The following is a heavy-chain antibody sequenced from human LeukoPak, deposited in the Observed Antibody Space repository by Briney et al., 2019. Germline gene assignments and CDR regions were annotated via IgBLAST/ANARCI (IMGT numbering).Heavy chain of an antibody. CDR2: MNPNSGNT. D-gene: IGHD5-12*01. J-gene: IGHJ6*02. CDR3: ATEGWLRLVPGYYYGMDV. V-gene: IGHV1-8*01. Sequence: ASVKVSCKASGYTFTSYDINWVRQATGQGLEWMGWMNPNSGNTGYAQKFQGRVTMTEDTSTDTAYMELSSLRSEDTAVYYCATEGWLRLVPGYYYGMDVWGQGTTVTVSS. CDR1: GYTFTSYD.